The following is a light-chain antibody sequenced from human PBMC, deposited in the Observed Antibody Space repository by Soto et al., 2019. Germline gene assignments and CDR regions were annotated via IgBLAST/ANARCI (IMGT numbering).Light chain of an antibody. J-gene: IGLJ1*01. Sequence: ALAQPASVSGSPGQSITISCTGTSSDVGSYNLVSWYQQHPGKAPKLMIYEGSKRPSGVSNRFSGSKSGNTASLTISGLQAEDEADYYCCSYAGSSTLYVLGTGTKVTVL. CDR1: SSDVGSYNL. CDR2: EGS. V-gene: IGLV2-23*01. CDR3: CSYAGSSTLYV.